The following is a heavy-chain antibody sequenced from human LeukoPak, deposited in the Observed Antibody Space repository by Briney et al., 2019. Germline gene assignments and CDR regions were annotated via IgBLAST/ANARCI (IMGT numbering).Heavy chain of an antibody. CDR2: VYHTGST. V-gene: IGHV4-4*02. CDR3: ARQGYCSGGSCYPEAAFDI. D-gene: IGHD2-15*01. CDR1: GGSISSPNW. Sequence: SETLSLTCAVSGGSISSPNWWTWVRQPPGKGLEWIGEVYHTGSTNYNPSLKSRVTISVDKSNNQFSLKLASVTAADTAVYYCARQGYCSGGSCYPEAAFDIWGPGTMVTVSS. J-gene: IGHJ3*02.